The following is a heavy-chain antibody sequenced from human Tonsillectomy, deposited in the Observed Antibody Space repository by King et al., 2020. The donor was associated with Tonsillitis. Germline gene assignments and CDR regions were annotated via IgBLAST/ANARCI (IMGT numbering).Heavy chain of an antibody. D-gene: IGHD4-17*01. V-gene: IGHV3-30*14. CDR1: GFTFSSYA. CDR2: ISYDGSDK. J-gene: IGHJ4*02. CDR3: ARGGAVKTTVTLFDY. Sequence: VQLVESGGGVVQPGRSLRLSCVASGFTFSSYAMHWVRQAPGKGLEWVALISYDGSDKFYADSVKGRFTISRDNSKNTLSVQMNSLRGEDTAVYYCARGGAVKTTVTLFDYWGQGALVTVSS.